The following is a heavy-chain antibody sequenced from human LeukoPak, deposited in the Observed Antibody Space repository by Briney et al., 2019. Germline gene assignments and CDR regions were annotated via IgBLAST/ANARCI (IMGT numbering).Heavy chain of an antibody. CDR1: GFTFSDYY. V-gene: IGHV3-11*06. D-gene: IGHD6-13*01. CDR2: ISRNSYT. Sequence: GGSLRLSCAASGFTFSDYYMSWIRQAPGKGLEWVSYISRNSYTNYADSVKGRFTNSRDNAQNSLYLKLASLSAEDTAVYYCARMGLAAVGAYYFDYRGQGTLVAVSS. CDR3: ARMGLAAVGAYYFDY. J-gene: IGHJ4*02.